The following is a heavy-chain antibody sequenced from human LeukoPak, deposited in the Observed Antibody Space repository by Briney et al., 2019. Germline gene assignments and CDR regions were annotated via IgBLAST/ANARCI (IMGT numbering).Heavy chain of an antibody. CDR2: MNPNTGNT. CDR1: GYSFTSFH. J-gene: IGHJ5*02. Sequence: ASVKVSCKAAGYSFTSFHINWVRQAPGQGPEWMGWMNPNTGNTGFAQKFQGRVTMTRDTSISTAYMELSRLRSDDTAIYYCARVYGILTGYSDWFDPWGQGTLVTVSS. V-gene: IGHV1-8*02. CDR3: ARVYGILTGYSDWFDP. D-gene: IGHD3-9*01.